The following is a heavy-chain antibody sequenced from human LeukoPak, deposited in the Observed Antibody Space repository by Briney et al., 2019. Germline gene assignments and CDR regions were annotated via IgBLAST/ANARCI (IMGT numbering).Heavy chain of an antibody. CDR3: ARTLTYYYGMDA. V-gene: IGHV4-59*01. J-gene: IGHJ6*04. CDR1: GGSISSYY. Sequence: SETLSLTCTVSGGSISSYYWSWIRQPPGKGLEWIGYIYYSGSTNYNPSLKSRVTISVDTSKNQFSLKLSSVTAADTAVYYCARTLTYYYGMDAWGKGTTVTVSS. CDR2: IYYSGST.